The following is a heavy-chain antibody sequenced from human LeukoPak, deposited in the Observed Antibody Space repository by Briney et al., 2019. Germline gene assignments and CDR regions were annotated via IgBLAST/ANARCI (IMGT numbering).Heavy chain of an antibody. J-gene: IGHJ6*02. CDR2: FYYSGST. Sequence: SETLSLTCTVSAGSISSGGYYWSWIRQHPGKGLEWIGYFYYSGSTYYNPSLKSRVTIAVDTSKDQFSLKLNSVTAGDTAVYYCARAQDSSGYYYYYYYGMDVWGQGTTVTVSS. V-gene: IGHV4-31*03. CDR3: ARAQDSSGYYYYYYYGMDV. D-gene: IGHD3-22*01. CDR1: AGSISSGGYY.